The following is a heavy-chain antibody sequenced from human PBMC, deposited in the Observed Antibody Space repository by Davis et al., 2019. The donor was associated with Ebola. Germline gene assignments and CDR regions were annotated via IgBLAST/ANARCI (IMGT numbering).Heavy chain of an antibody. V-gene: IGHV3-21*01. CDR3: ARDRYSSSSSEYFQH. D-gene: IGHD6-6*01. Sequence: GESLKISCAASGFTFSSYSMNWVRRAPGKGLEWVSSISSSSSYIYYADSVKGRFTISRDNAKNSLYLQMNSLRAEDTAVYYCARDRYSSSSSEYFQHWGQGTLVTVSS. J-gene: IGHJ1*01. CDR1: GFTFSSYS. CDR2: ISSSSSYI.